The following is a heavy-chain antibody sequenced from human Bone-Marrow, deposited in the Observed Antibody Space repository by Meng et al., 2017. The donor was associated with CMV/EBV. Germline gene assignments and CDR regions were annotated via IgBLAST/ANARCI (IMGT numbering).Heavy chain of an antibody. CDR1: GGTFSSYA. D-gene: IGHD2-2*01. J-gene: IGHJ5*02. CDR3: ARVPLVVPAAKGIDWFDP. CDR2: IIPIFGTA. Sequence: SVKVSCKASGGTFSSYAISWVRQAPGQGLEWMGGIIPIFGTANYAQKFQGRVTITTDESTSTAYMELSSLRSEDTAVYYCARVPLVVPAAKGIDWFDPWGQGTLVTVSS. V-gene: IGHV1-69*05.